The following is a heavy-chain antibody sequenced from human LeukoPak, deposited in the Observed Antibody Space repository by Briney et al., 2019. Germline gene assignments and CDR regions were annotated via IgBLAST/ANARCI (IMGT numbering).Heavy chain of an antibody. Sequence: ASVKVSCKASGGTFSSYIITWVRQAPGQGLERMGGIIPLFNTPNYAQKFQGRVTITTDDSTHTSYVELRSLRSEDTAVYYCARVDRYYFYMDVWGKGTTVTVSS. J-gene: IGHJ6*03. CDR3: ARVDRYYFYMDV. V-gene: IGHV1-69*05. CDR1: GGTFSSYI. CDR2: IIPLFNTP.